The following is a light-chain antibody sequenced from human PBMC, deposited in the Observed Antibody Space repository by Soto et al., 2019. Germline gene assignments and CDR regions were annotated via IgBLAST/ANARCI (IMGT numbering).Light chain of an antibody. CDR1: TSDLGDYKY. J-gene: IGLJ3*02. Sequence: QSALTQPASVSGSPGPSITLSCTGTTSDLGDYKYISWYQQHPGKVPKLIIYEVTNRPSGVSNRFSGSKSGNTASLTISGLQAEDEADYYCSVYTISRVFGGGTKVTVL. CDR3: SVYTISRV. CDR2: EVT. V-gene: IGLV2-14*01.